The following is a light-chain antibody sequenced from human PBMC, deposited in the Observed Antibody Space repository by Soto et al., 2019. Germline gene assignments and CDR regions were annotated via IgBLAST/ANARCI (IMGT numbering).Light chain of an antibody. Sequence: DLQMTQSPSSLSACVGDRVTITCRASPYISTNLNWYQKKPGKAPNLLIHAASTLHSGVTSRFSGSGSGTYFTLTISSLQPDDFATYYCQQSYRTPPDTFGQGTKLEIK. CDR3: QQSYRTPPDT. CDR1: PYISTN. CDR2: AAS. J-gene: IGKJ2*01. V-gene: IGKV1-39*01.